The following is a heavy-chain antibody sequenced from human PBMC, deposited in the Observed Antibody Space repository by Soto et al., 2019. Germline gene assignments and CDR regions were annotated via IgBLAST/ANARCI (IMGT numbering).Heavy chain of an antibody. D-gene: IGHD1-26*01. Sequence: GGSLRLSCAASGFNFSSYAMSWVRQAPGKGLEWFSAISGSGGSTYYADSVKGRFTISRDNSKNTLYLQMNSLRAEDTAVYYCAKDGSYSPYGMDVWGQGTTVTVSS. CDR1: GFNFSSYA. J-gene: IGHJ6*02. CDR2: ISGSGGST. CDR3: AKDGSYSPYGMDV. V-gene: IGHV3-23*01.